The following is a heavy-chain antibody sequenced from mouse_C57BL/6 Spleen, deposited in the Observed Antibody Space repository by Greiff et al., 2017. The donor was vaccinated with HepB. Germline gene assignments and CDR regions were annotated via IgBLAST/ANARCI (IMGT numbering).Heavy chain of an antibody. J-gene: IGHJ2*01. CDR1: GYTFTSYW. V-gene: IGHV1-69*01. Sequence: QVQLQQSGAELVMPGASVKLSCKASGYTFTSYWMHWVKQRPGQGLEWIGEIDPSDSYTNYNQKFKGKATLTVDKSSSTAYMQLSSLTSEDSAVYYCARGGYDPTLFDYWGQGTTLTVSS. CDR2: IDPSDSYT. CDR3: ARGGYDPTLFDY. D-gene: IGHD2-3*01.